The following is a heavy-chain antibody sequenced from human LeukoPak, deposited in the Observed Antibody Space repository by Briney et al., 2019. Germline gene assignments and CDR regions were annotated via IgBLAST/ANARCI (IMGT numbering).Heavy chain of an antibody. CDR3: ARRDGSGYYGYYFDH. CDR1: GGSITSYY. Sequence: SETLSLTCTVSGGSITSYYWSWIRQPPGKGLEWIGYMYYTGSTNYNPSLKSRVTTSEDTSKNQFSLRLSSVTAADTAVYYCARRDGSGYYGYYFDHWGQGTLVTVSS. CDR2: MYYTGST. V-gene: IGHV4-59*01. D-gene: IGHD3-22*01. J-gene: IGHJ4*02.